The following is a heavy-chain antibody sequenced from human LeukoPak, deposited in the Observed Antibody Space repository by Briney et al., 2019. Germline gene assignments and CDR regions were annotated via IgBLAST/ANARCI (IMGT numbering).Heavy chain of an antibody. D-gene: IGHD5-18*01. V-gene: IGHV3-23*01. Sequence: HPGGSLRLSCAASGFTFSSYAMSWVRQTPEKGLEWVSGISGSGGSTYYADSVKGRFTISRDNSKNTLYLQMNSLRAEDTAVYYCAKRDVDTAMVMYYIDYWGQGTLVTVSS. CDR3: AKRDVDTAMVMYYIDY. CDR1: GFTFSSYA. CDR2: ISGSGGST. J-gene: IGHJ4*02.